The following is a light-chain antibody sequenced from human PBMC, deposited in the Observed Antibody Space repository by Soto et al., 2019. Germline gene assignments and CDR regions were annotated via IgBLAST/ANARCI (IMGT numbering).Light chain of an antibody. CDR1: ESIRNT. Sequence: DIQMPQAPSSLSASVGVRVTITCWASESIRNTLNWYQQKPGKALKLLIYAASTLQSGVPSRFSGGGSGAEFTLTIGSLQPEYYTTYYCQQTYSTPRGAFGQGTKVEFK. CDR3: QQTYSTPRGA. CDR2: AAS. J-gene: IGKJ1*01. V-gene: IGKV1-39*01.